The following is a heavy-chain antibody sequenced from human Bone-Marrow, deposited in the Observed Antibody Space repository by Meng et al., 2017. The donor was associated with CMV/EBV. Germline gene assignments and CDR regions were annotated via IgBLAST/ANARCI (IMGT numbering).Heavy chain of an antibody. CDR2: INPNSGGT. CDR1: EYTLTDYY. V-gene: IGHV1-2*02. D-gene: IGHD3-22*01. Sequence: ASVKVSCKASEYTLTDYYVHWVRQAPGQGLELVGWINPNSGGTNYAQKFQGRVTVTRDTSIRTVYMELSSLRSDDTAVFYCARGGGSSGFPEHWGQGTQVTVSS. CDR3: ARGGGSSGFPEH. J-gene: IGHJ1*01.